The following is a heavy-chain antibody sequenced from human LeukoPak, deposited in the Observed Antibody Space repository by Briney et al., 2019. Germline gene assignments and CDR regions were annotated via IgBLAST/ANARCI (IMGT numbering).Heavy chain of an antibody. D-gene: IGHD3-22*01. CDR3: TTEPPDYGDYDYYDSSGYIVDY. J-gene: IGHJ4*02. CDR1: GFTFSSYA. Sequence: GGSLRLSCAASGFTFSSYAMHWVRQAPGKGLEWVAVISYDGSNKYYADSVKGRFTISRDNSKNTLYLQMNSLRAEDTAVYYCTTEPPDYGDYDYYDSSGYIVDYWGQGTLVTVSS. V-gene: IGHV3-30*04. CDR2: ISYDGSNK.